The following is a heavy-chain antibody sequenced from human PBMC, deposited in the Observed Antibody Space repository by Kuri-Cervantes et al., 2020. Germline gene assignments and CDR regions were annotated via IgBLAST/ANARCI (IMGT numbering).Heavy chain of an antibody. CDR2: IHYSGST. V-gene: IGHV4-39*07. Sequence: SETLSLTCSVSGGSISSSNYSWGWIRQPPGKGLEWIGSIHYSGSTYYKPSLQSRVTISVHTSKSQFSLKLTSVTAADTAVYYCARATYYDRSGYYYFDYWGQGTLVTVSS. D-gene: IGHD3-22*01. CDR3: ARATYYDRSGYYYFDY. CDR1: GGSISSSNYS. J-gene: IGHJ4*02.